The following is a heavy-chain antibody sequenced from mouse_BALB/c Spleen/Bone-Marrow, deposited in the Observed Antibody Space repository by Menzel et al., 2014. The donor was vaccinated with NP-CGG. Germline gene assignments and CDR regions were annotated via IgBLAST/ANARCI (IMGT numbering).Heavy chain of an antibody. CDR3: ATYYYGTMDY. Sequence: EVQLQESGAELVKPGASVKLSCTASGFNIKDTYMHWVKQRPEQGLEWIGRIDPANGNTKYDPKFQGKATITADTSSNTAYLQLSSLTSEDTAVYYCATYYYGTMDYWGQGTSVTVSS. CDR1: GFNIKDTY. J-gene: IGHJ4*01. CDR2: IDPANGNT. D-gene: IGHD1-1*01. V-gene: IGHV14-3*02.